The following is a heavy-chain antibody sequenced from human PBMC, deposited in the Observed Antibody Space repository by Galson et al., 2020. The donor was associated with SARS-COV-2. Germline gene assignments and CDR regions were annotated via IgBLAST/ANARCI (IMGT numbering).Heavy chain of an antibody. Sequence: GGSLRLSCSVSGFTFSNFAMYWVRQAPGKGLEWVSTISSSGVNTNYADSVKGRFTISRDNSKSTLSLQMSSLRAEDTAVYYCAKDRATYYYDSSGYYYFEYWGQGALVTVSS. D-gene: IGHD3-22*01. CDR3: AKDRATYYYDSSGYYYFEY. J-gene: IGHJ4*02. V-gene: IGHV3-23*01. CDR1: GFTFSNFA. CDR2: ISSSGVNT.